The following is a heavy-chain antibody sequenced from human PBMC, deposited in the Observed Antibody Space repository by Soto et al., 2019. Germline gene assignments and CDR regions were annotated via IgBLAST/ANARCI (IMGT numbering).Heavy chain of an antibody. Sequence: SQTLSLTCAISGDSVSSNSATWNWIRQSPSRGLEWLGRTYYRSKWYNDYAVSVKSRLTINPDTSKNQFSLQLNSVTPDDTAVYYCARENGAAAQAHHYYRMDVWGQGTTVTVSS. D-gene: IGHD2-2*01. CDR1: GDSVSSNSAT. J-gene: IGHJ6*02. CDR2: TYYRSKWYN. V-gene: IGHV6-1*01. CDR3: ARENGAAAQAHHYYRMDV.